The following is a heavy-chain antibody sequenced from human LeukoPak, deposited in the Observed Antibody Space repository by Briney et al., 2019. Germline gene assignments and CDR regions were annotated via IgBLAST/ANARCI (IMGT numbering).Heavy chain of an antibody. D-gene: IGHD2-15*01. CDR1: GFTFSSYS. CDR3: ARESMVVAATSNDAFDI. Sequence: KAGGSLRLSCAASGFTFSSYSMNWVRQAPGKGLEWVASISSSSSYIYYADSVKGRFTIARDNAKNSPYLQMNSLRAEDTAVYYCARESMVVAATSNDAFDIWGQGTMVTVSS. J-gene: IGHJ3*02. CDR2: ISSSSSYI. V-gene: IGHV3-21*01.